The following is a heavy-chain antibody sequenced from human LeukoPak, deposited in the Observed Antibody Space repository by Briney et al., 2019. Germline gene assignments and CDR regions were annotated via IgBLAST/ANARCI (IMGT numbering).Heavy chain of an antibody. CDR2: ISDSGRTT. J-gene: IGHJ4*02. V-gene: IGHV3-11*04. CDR3: ASWAGNTQSDSWSGPFDY. CDR1: GSTVSDNY. D-gene: IGHD3-3*01. Sequence: GGSLRLSCVVSGSTVSDNYMTWVRQAPGKGLEWVSYISDSGRTTFYADSVKGRFTISRDNAKNSLYLQMSSLRVEDTAVYYCASWAGNTQSDSWSGPFDYWGQGTLVTVSS.